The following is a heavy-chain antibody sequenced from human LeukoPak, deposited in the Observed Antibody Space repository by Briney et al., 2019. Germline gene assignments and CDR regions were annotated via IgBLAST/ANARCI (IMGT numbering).Heavy chain of an antibody. V-gene: IGHV3-23*01. CDR2: ISGSGGST. Sequence: GGSLRLSCAASGFTFSSYAMGWVRQAPGKGLEWVSAISGSGGSTYYADSVKGRFTISRDNSKNTLYLQMNSLRAEDTAVYYCAKGVCSGGSCYSPLDHWGQGTLVTVSS. CDR1: GFTFSSYA. J-gene: IGHJ4*02. D-gene: IGHD2-15*01. CDR3: AKGVCSGGSCYSPLDH.